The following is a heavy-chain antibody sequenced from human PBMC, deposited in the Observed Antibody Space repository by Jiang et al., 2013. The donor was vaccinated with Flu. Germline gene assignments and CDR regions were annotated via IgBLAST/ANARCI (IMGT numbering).Heavy chain of an antibody. D-gene: IGHD3-22*01. V-gene: IGHV1-3*01. CDR1: GYTFTSYA. J-gene: IGHJ6*02. Sequence: KVSCKASGYTFTSYAMHWVRQAPGQRLEWMGWINAGNGNTKYSQKFQGRVTITRDTSASTAYMELSSLRSEDTAVYYCARENYDSSGYYYTGYYYYGMDVWGQGTTVTVSS. CDR3: ARENYDSSGYYYTGYYYYGMDV. CDR2: INAGNGNT.